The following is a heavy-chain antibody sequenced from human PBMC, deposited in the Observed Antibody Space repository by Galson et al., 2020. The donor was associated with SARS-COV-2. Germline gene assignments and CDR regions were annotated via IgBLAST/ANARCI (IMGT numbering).Heavy chain of an antibody. CDR1: GGSISGGDNY. Sequence: SETLSLTCTVSGGSISGGDNYWTWIRQHPVEGLEWIGYIHHSGLTYHNPSLKSRVTISIDTSANHFSPKLNSVTAADTAVYYCARAANPYYYYMDVWGKGTTVIVSS. V-gene: IGHV4-31*03. CDR2: IHHSGLT. CDR3: ARAANPYYYYMDV. J-gene: IGHJ6*03.